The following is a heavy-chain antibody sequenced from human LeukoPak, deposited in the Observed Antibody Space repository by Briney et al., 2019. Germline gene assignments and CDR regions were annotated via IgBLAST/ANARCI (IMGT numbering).Heavy chain of an antibody. J-gene: IGHJ4*02. V-gene: IGHV3-7*01. D-gene: IGHD1-1*01. CDR2: IKQDASER. CDR1: GFTFSSYW. CDR3: ATPTAGTWHFDY. Sequence: GGSLRLSCAASGFTFSSYWMTWVRQAPGKGLEWVANIKQDASERYYVDSVKGRFTISRDNAKNSLYLQMNSLRAEDTTVYYCATPTAGTWHFDYWGQGTLVTVSS.